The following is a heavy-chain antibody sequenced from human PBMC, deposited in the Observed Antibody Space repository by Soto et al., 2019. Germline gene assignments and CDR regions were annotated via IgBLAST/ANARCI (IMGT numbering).Heavy chain of an antibody. V-gene: IGHV3-30*18. Sequence: QVQLEESGGGVVQPGRSLRLSCAASGFTFSRFGMHWVRQAPGQGLEWVAVMSYDGTNEYYGDSVKGRFTISRDNSKNTSDIQMNSLRVEDTPVYYSAKAANYYGSGIYYDAYSGGMDVWGLGAAVTVSS. CDR1: GFTFSRFG. CDR3: AKAANYYGSGIYYDAYSGGMDV. CDR2: MSYDGTNE. D-gene: IGHD3-10*01. J-gene: IGHJ6*02.